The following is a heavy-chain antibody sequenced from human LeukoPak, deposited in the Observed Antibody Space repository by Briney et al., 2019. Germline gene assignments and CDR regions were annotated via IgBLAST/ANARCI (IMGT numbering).Heavy chain of an antibody. CDR1: GFHFTTYW. J-gene: IGHJ5*02. CDR2: IQQDGSEK. Sequence: PGGSLRLSCAASGFHFTTYWRGWVRQAPGKGLEWVADIQQDGSEKYYVDSVKGRFTISRDNAKNSLSLQMNSLRAEDTAVYYCARPLMYYYGSETYFWFDPWGQGTLVTVSS. D-gene: IGHD3-10*01. V-gene: IGHV3-7*01. CDR3: ARPLMYYYGSETYFWFDP.